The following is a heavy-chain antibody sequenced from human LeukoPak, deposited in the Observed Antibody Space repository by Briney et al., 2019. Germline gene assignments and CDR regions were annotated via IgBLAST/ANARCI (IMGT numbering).Heavy chain of an antibody. V-gene: IGHV4-59*01. CDR2: IHYTGST. Sequence: SETLSLICTVSGGSSSSNYWSWIRQPPGKGLEWIGYIHYTGSTNYNPSLKSRVTISIDTSKNQFSLKLSSVTAADTAVYYCARVGYYFDSSGYNRGYFDYWGQGTLVTVSS. J-gene: IGHJ4*02. CDR3: ARVGYYFDSSGYNRGYFDY. D-gene: IGHD3-22*01. CDR1: GGSSSSNY.